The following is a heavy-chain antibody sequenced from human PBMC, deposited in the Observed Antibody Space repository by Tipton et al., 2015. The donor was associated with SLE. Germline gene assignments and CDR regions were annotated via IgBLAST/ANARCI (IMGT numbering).Heavy chain of an antibody. CDR3: ARGEMDVFDI. Sequence: TLSLTCAVSGGSINSGDCSWSWIRQPPGKGLEWIGYIFHSGNAYYNPSLKSRVTISVDMSRNQFSLRLDSVTAADTALYYCARGEMDVFDIWGQGTVVSVSS. J-gene: IGHJ3*02. CDR1: GGSINSGDCS. V-gene: IGHV4-30-2*01. CDR2: IFHSGNA.